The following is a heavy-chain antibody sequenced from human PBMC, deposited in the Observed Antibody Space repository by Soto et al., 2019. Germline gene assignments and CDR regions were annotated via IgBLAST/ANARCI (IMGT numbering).Heavy chain of an antibody. D-gene: IGHD2-15*01. Sequence: GGSLRLSCAASGFNLSSYGMHWVRQAPGMGLEWVAVIWYDGSNKYYADSMKGRFTISRDNSKNTLYLQMNSLRAEDTAVYYYARDSRRLSGLDYWGQGTLVTVSS. J-gene: IGHJ4*02. CDR1: GFNLSSYG. CDR3: ARDSRRLSGLDY. V-gene: IGHV3-33*01. CDR2: IWYDGSNK.